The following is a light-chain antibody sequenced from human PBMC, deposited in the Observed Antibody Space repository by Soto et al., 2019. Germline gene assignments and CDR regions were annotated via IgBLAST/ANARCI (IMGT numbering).Light chain of an antibody. V-gene: IGLV2-14*03. CDR3: SSYTGFTTWV. CDR1: RSDVGTYNY. CDR2: DVT. J-gene: IGLJ7*01. Sequence: QSVLTQPASVSGSPGQSITISCTGTRSDVGTYNYVSWYQQHSGKAPKLIIYDVTNRPSGVSSRFSGSKSGNTASLTISGLQLEDEADYYCSSYTGFTTWVFGGGTQLTVL.